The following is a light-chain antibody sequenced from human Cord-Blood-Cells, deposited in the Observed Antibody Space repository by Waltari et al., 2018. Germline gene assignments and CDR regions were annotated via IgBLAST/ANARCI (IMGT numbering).Light chain of an antibody. V-gene: IGLV2-14*03. CDR3: SSYTSSSTLVV. Sequence: SALTQPASVSGSPGPSITLPCTGTSRDVAGYNYVSWYQPHPGKAPKLMICDVSNRPSGVSKRFSGSKSGNTASLTISGLQAEDEADYYCSSYTSSSTLVVFGGGTKLTVL. CDR1: SRDVAGYNY. J-gene: IGLJ2*01. CDR2: DVS.